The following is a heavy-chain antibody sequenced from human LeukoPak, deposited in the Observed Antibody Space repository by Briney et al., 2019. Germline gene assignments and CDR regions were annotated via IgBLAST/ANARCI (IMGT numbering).Heavy chain of an antibody. V-gene: IGHV3-66*01. J-gene: IGHJ4*02. CDR1: GFTVSSNY. CDR3: TTALYDWNDVNY. D-gene: IGHD1-1*01. Sequence: GGSLRLSCAASGFTVSSNYMSWVRQAPGKGLEWVSVIYSGGSTYYADSVKGRFTISRDNSKNTLYLQMNSLKTEDTAVYYCTTALYDWNDVNYWGQGTLVTVSS. CDR2: IYSGGST.